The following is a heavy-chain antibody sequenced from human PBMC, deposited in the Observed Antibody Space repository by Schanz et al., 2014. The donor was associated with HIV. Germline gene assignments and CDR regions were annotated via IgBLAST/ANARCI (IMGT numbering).Heavy chain of an antibody. Sequence: EVQLVESGGGLVRPGESLKLSCAASGFTFNMYAMNWVRQAPGKGLEYVATISGGGRDKYYADSVRGRVTISRDNPKNTLYLQIDSLRVEDTAMYYCAKDRNGYNQPIESWGHGTLVSVSS. CDR2: ISGGGRDK. V-gene: IGHV3-23*04. J-gene: IGHJ5*01. CDR3: AKDRNGYNQPIES. D-gene: IGHD5-18*01. CDR1: GFTFNMYA.